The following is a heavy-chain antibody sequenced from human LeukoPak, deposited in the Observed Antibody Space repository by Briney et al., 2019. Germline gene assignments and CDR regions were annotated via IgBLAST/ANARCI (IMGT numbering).Heavy chain of an antibody. Sequence: GGSLRLSCAASGFTVSNSWMFWVRQAPGKGLQWVATINHDGSEKDYVDSVKGRFTISRDNAENSLYLQLNSLRAEDTAIYYCARGSGWLDYWGQGTLVTVSS. D-gene: IGHD6-19*01. V-gene: IGHV3-7*03. CDR2: INHDGSEK. J-gene: IGHJ4*02. CDR1: GFTVSNSW. CDR3: ARGSGWLDY.